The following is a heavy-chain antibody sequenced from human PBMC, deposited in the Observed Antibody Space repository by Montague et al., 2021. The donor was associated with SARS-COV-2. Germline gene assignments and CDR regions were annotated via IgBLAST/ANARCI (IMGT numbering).Heavy chain of an antibody. CDR3: AREIAAAPDY. CDR2: IDWDDDK. Sequence: PALVIPTQTLTLTCTFSGFSLSTSGMCVSWIRQPPGKALQWLARIDWDDDKYYSTSLKTRLTISKDTSKNQVVLTMTNMDPVDTATYYCAREIAAAPDYWGQGTLVTVSS. D-gene: IGHD6-13*01. J-gene: IGHJ4*02. CDR1: GFSLSTSGMC. V-gene: IGHV2-70*11.